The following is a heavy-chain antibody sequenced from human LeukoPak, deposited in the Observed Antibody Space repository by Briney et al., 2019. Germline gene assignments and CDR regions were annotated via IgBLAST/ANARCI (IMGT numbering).Heavy chain of an antibody. CDR3: ASSLRYSSGCDY. Sequence: SETLSLTCAVYGGSFSGYYWSWIRQPPGKGLEWIGEINHSGSTNYNPSLKSRVTISVDTSKNQFSLKLSSVTAADTAVYYCASSLRYSSGCDYWGQGTLVTVSS. J-gene: IGHJ4*02. CDR2: INHSGST. D-gene: IGHD6-19*01. CDR1: GGSFSGYY. V-gene: IGHV4-34*01.